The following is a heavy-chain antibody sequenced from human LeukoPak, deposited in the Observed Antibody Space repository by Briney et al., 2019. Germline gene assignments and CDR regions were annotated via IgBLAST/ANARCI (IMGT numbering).Heavy chain of an antibody. D-gene: IGHD2-2*01. V-gene: IGHV4-34*01. CDR1: GGSFSGYY. CDR2: INHSGST. J-gene: IGHJ6*02. CDR3: ARVPLVVPAVYYYYGMDV. Sequence: SQTLSLTCAVYGGSFSGYYWSWIRQPPGKGLEWIGEINHSGSTNYNPSLKSRVTISVDTSKNQFSLKLSSVTAADTAVYYCARVPLVVPAVYYYYGMDVWGQGTTVTVSS.